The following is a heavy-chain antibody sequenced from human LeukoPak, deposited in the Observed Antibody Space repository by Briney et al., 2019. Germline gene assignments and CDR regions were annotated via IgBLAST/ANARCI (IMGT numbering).Heavy chain of an antibody. CDR3: AKGGVVVVAASSSYY. D-gene: IGHD2-15*01. J-gene: IGHJ4*02. CDR2: ISYDGSNK. CDR1: GFTFSSYG. Sequence: GGSLRLSCAASGFTFSSYGMHWVRQAPGKGLEWVAVISYDGSNKYYADSVKGRFTISRDSSKNTLYLQMNSLRAEDTAVYYCAKGGVVVVAASSSYYWGQGTLVTVSS. V-gene: IGHV3-30*18.